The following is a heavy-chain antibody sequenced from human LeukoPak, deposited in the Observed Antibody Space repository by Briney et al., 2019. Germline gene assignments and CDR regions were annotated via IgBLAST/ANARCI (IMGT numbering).Heavy chain of an antibody. V-gene: IGHV3-30-3*01. CDR3: ARNVRKNDYSNYDFSLDY. D-gene: IGHD4-11*01. J-gene: IGHJ4*02. CDR2: ISYDGSNK. Sequence: GGSLRLSCAASGFTFSSYAMHWVRQAPGKGLEWVAVISYDGSNKYYADSVKGRFTISRDNSKNTLYLQMNSLRAEDTAVYYCARNVRKNDYSNYDFSLDYWGQGTLVTVSS. CDR1: GFTFSSYA.